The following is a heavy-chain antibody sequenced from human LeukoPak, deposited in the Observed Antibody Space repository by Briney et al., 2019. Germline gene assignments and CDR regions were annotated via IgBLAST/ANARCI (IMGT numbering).Heavy chain of an antibody. CDR3: ARVLRGYGRRSDY. J-gene: IGHJ4*02. CDR1: GGSISGSSYH. Sequence: SSETLSLTCTVSGGSISGSSYHWGWIRQPPGKGLEWIGSIYYSGSTYYNPSLKSRVTISVDTSKNQFSLKLSSVTAADTAVYYCARVLRGYGRRSDYWGQGTLVTVSS. V-gene: IGHV4-39*01. D-gene: IGHD4-17*01. CDR2: IYYSGST.